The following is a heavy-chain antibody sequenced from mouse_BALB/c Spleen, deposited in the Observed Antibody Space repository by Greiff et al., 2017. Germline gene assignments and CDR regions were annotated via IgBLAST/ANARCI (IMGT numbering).Heavy chain of an antibody. CDR2: INPSNGRT. CDR1: GYTFTSYW. Sequence: QVQLQQPGAELVKPGASVKLSCKASGYTFTSYWMHWVKQRPGQGLEWIGEINPSNGRTNYNEKFKSKATLTVDKSSSTAYMQLSSLTSEDSAVYYCARRGWAMDDWGQGTSVTVSS. V-gene: IGHV1S81*02. CDR3: ARRGWAMDD. D-gene: IGHD3-3*01. J-gene: IGHJ4*01.